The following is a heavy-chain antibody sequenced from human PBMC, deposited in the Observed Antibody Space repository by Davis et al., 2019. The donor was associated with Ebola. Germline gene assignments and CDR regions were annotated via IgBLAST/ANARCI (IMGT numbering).Heavy chain of an antibody. D-gene: IGHD2-2*01. CDR2: IYHSGST. V-gene: IGHV4-30-2*01. J-gene: IGHJ6*02. CDR3: ARERVVPATRGEAYYYYGMDV. Sequence: MPSETLSLTCAVSGGSISSGGYSWSWIRQPPGKGLEWIGYIYHSGSTYYNPSLKSRVTISVDRSKNQFSLKLSSVTAADTAVYYCARERVVPATRGEAYYYYGMDVWGQGTTVTVSS. CDR1: GGSISSGGYS.